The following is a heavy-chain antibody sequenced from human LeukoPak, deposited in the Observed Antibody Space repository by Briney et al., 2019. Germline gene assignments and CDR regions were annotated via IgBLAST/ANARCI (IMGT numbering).Heavy chain of an antibody. D-gene: IGHD3-10*01. V-gene: IGHV3-23*01. CDR2: IRGSGGRT. CDR3: AKVHMVRGVNRCLDY. Sequence: GGSLRLSCAASGFTFGILAMSWVRQAPGKGLEWVSVIRGSGGRTYYTDSVKGRFTIPRDNSKNTLNLQMTGLRAEDTAVYHCAKVHMVRGVNRCLDYWGQGTLGTVSS. CDR1: GFTFGILA. J-gene: IGHJ4*02.